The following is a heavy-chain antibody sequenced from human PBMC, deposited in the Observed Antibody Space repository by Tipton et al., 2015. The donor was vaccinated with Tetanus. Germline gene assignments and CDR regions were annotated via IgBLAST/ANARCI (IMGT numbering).Heavy chain of an antibody. V-gene: IGHV1-8*01. Sequence: QSGAEVKKPGASVKVSCKASGYAFKSYDLNWVRQATGQGLEWLGYMNPNTGHAGYAQKFQGRVTMTSDIDITTAFMELRNLRSDDTAVYYCARGNRGSSWYFWGQGTLVTVSS. J-gene: IGHJ4*02. CDR1: GYAFKSYD. D-gene: IGHD6-13*01. CDR3: ARGNRGSSWYF. CDR2: MNPNTGHA.